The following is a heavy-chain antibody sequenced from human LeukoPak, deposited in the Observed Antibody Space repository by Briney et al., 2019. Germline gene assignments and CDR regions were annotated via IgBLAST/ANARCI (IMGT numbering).Heavy chain of an antibody. Sequence: ASVKVSCKASGYTFTSYYMHWVRQAPGQGLEWMGIINPSGGSTSYAQKFQGRVTMTRDTSTSTVYMELSSLRSEDTAVYYCARDTPLYGSGYYNGEGFDYWGQGTLVTVSS. V-gene: IGHV1-46*01. D-gene: IGHD3-22*01. CDR3: ARDTPLYGSGYYNGEGFDY. CDR2: INPSGGST. CDR1: GYTFTSYY. J-gene: IGHJ4*02.